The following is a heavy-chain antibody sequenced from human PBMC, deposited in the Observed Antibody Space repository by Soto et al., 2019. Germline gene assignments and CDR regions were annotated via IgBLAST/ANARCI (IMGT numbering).Heavy chain of an antibody. J-gene: IGHJ4*02. CDR1: GFTFSSYA. V-gene: IGHV3-23*01. CDR3: AKELDFYYDSSGFDY. CDR2: ISGSGGST. D-gene: IGHD3-22*01. Sequence: WGSLRLSCASSGFTFSSYAMSWVRQAPGKGLEWVSAISGSGGSTYYADSVKGRFTISRDNSKNTLYLQMNSLRAEDTAVYYCAKELDFYYDSSGFDYWGQGTLVTGSS.